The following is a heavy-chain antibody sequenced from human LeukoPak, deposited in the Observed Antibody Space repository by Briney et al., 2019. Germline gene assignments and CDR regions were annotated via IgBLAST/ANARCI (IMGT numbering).Heavy chain of an antibody. CDR1: GFTFSSYA. CDR2: ISWNSGSI. D-gene: IGHD4-23*01. CDR3: AKEYYGGNSNYYYGMDV. V-gene: IGHV3-9*01. J-gene: IGHJ6*02. Sequence: GGSLRLSCAASGFTFSSYAMHWVRQAPGKGLEWVSGISWNSGSIGYADSVKGRFTISRDNAKNSLYLQMNSLRAEDTALYYCAKEYYGGNSNYYYGMDVWGQGTTVTVSS.